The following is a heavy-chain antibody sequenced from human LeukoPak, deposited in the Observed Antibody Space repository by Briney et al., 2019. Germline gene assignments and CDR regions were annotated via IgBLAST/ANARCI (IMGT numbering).Heavy chain of an antibody. J-gene: IGHJ5*02. CDR3: ARDPYGLVREAYFDP. Sequence: SETLSLTCAVFGDSITNDYCWAWIGQPPGKGLEWIGSVYRSGDTNYNPSLKSRVTMTMDTSKNQFSLKVTSVTAADTAIYYCARDPYGLVREAYFDPWGQGTLVTVSS. V-gene: IGHV4-38-2*02. CDR2: VYRSGDT. CDR1: GDSITNDYC. D-gene: IGHD6-19*01.